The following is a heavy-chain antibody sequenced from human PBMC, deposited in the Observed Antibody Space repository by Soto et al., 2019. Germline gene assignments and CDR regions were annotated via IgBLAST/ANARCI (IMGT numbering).Heavy chain of an antibody. CDR2: ISSSSSTI. V-gene: IGHV3-48*02. J-gene: IGHJ4*02. Sequence: EVQLVESGGGLVQPGGSLRLSCAASGFTFSSYSMNWVRQAPGKGREWVSYISSSSSTIYYADSVKGRFTISRDNAKNSLYLQMNSLRDEDTAVYYCARDFMTDYYDSSGSVYYFDYWGQGTLVTVSS. D-gene: IGHD3-22*01. CDR3: ARDFMTDYYDSSGSVYYFDY. CDR1: GFTFSSYS.